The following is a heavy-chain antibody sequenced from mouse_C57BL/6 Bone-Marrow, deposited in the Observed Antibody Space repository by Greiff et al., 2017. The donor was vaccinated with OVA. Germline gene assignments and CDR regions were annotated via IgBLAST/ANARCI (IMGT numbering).Heavy chain of an antibody. CDR2: ISSGGSYT. J-gene: IGHJ4*01. CDR1: GFTFSSYG. V-gene: IGHV5-6*02. D-gene: IGHD2-4*01. CDR3: ARPSFYYEYDRVYAMDY. Sequence: DVMLVESGGDLVKPGGSLKLSCAASGFTFSSYGMSWVRQTPDKRLEWVATISSGGSYTYYPASVKGRFTISRDNAKNTLYLQMSSLKSEDTAMYYGARPSFYYEYDRVYAMDYWGKGTSVTVSS.